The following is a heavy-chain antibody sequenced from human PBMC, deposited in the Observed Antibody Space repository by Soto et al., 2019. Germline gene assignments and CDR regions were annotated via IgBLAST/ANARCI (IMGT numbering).Heavy chain of an antibody. CDR2: ISGSGGST. V-gene: IGHV3-23*01. Sequence: GGSLRLSCVASGFSFTSYAMAWVRQAPGKGLEWVSAISGSGGSTYYADSVKGRFTISRDNSKNTLYLQMNSLRAEDTAVYYCAKEKTGTTAFDYWGQGTLVTVSS. J-gene: IGHJ4*02. CDR3: AKEKTGTTAFDY. CDR1: GFSFTSYA. D-gene: IGHD1-1*01.